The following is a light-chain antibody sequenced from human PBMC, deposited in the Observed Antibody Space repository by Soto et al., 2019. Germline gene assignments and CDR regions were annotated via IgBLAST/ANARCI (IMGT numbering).Light chain of an antibody. Sequence: DIVITQSPSSLAVSRGERATINYKSSQSFLYSSNNKNYLAWYQQKPGQPPKLLIYWASTRESGVPDRFSGSGSGTDFTLDISSLQAEDVAVYYCQQYYSNPQTFGQGTKVDIK. CDR3: QQYYSNPQT. CDR2: WAS. V-gene: IGKV4-1*01. CDR1: QSFLYSSNNKNY. J-gene: IGKJ1*01.